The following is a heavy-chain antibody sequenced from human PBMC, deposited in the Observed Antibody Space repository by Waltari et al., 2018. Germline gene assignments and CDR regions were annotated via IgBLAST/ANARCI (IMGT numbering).Heavy chain of an antibody. J-gene: IGHJ6*02. CDR1: GYTFPGFY. Sequence: QVQLVQSGAEVKKPGASVKVSCKASGYTFPGFYMPWVRQAPGQGLEWMGRINPSGGSTSYAQKFQGRGTMTRDTSTSTVYMELSSLGSEDTAVYYCARPGIAAAGNDGMDVWGQGTTVTVSS. V-gene: IGHV1-46*01. CDR3: ARPGIAAAGNDGMDV. D-gene: IGHD6-13*01. CDR2: INPSGGST.